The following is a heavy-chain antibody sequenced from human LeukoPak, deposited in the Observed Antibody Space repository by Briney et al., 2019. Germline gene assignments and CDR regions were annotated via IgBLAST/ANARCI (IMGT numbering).Heavy chain of an antibody. V-gene: IGHV4-59*01. D-gene: IGHD4-17*01. CDR3: AGGGDGDYDY. CDR2: IYYSGST. J-gene: IGHJ4*02. CDR1: GGSISSYY. Sequence: PSETLSLTCTVSGGSISSYYWSWIRQPPGKGLEWIGYIYYSGSTNYNPSLKSRVTISVDTSKNQFSLKLSSVTAADTAVYYSAGGGDGDYDYWGQGTLVTVSS.